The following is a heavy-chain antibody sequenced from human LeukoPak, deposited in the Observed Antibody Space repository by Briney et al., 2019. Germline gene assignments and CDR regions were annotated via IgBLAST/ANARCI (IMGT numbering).Heavy chain of an antibody. CDR3: ARFLQGTNWNYAFDY. CDR2: IIPILGIA. CDR1: GGTFSSYA. Sequence: SVKVSCKASGGTFSSYAISWVRQAPGQGLEWMGRIIPILGIANYAQKFQGRVTITADKSTSTAYMELSSLRSEDTAVYYCARFLQGTNWNYAFDYWGQGTLVTVSS. D-gene: IGHD1-7*01. J-gene: IGHJ4*02. V-gene: IGHV1-69*04.